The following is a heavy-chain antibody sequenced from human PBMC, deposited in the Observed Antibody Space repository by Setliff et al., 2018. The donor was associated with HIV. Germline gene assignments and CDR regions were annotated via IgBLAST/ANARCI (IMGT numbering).Heavy chain of an antibody. V-gene: IGHV3-15*01. D-gene: IGHD2-15*01. CDR1: GFSFSGAW. J-gene: IGHJ4*02. CDR3: TADLPDSAPYCFDY. CDR2: IKSGGTA. Sequence: LRLSCAASGFSFSGAWMRWVRQAPGKGLEWVAQIKSGGTADYAAPVKGRFTISRDDSKNVVSLQMDSLKTEDTAVYYCTADLPDSAPYCFDYWVREPWSPSPQ.